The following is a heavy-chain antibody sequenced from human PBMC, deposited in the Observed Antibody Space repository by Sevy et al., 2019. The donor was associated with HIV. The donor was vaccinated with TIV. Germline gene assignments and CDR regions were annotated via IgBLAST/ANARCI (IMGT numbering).Heavy chain of an antibody. CDR2: IRFDGTIQ. J-gene: IGHJ6*02. CDR1: GFTFSTYG. V-gene: IGHV3-30*02. CDR3: AKVLHIVVVPAAIDYYYGMDV. D-gene: IGHD2-2*01. Sequence: GGSLRLSCAASGFTFSTYGMHWVRQAPGKGLEWVAFIRFDGTIQYYTDSVKGRLTISRDNSKNTLYLQMNSLRAEDTAVYFCAKVLHIVVVPAAIDYYYGMDVWGQGTTATVSS.